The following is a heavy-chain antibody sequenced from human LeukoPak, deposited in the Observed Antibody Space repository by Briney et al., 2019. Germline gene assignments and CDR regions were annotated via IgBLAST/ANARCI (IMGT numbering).Heavy chain of an antibody. D-gene: IGHD5-18*01. Sequence: GGSLRLSCAASGFTFSSYAMGWVRQAPGKGLEWVSAITASGGNTYYADSVKGRFTISRDNSKNTLYPQVNSLRAEDTAVYYCARGNGYSYGRYYFDYWGQGTLVTVSS. J-gene: IGHJ4*02. CDR3: ARGNGYSYGRYYFDY. CDR1: GFTFSSYA. V-gene: IGHV3-23*01. CDR2: ITASGGNT.